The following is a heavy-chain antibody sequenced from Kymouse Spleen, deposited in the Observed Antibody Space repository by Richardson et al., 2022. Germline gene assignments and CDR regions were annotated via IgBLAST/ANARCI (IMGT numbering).Heavy chain of an antibody. CDR1: GFTFSSYS. D-gene: IGHD2-2*02. V-gene: IGHV3-21*03. J-gene: IGHJ6*02. CDR3: ASLGYCSSTSCYHYYYYGMDV. Sequence: EVQLVESGGGLVKPGGSLRLSCAASGFTFSSYSMNWVRQAPGKGLEWVSSISSSSSYIYYADSVKGRFTISRDNAKNSLYLQMNSLRAEDTAVYYCASLGYCSSTSCYHYYYYGMDVWGQGTTVTVSS. CDR2: ISSSSSYI.